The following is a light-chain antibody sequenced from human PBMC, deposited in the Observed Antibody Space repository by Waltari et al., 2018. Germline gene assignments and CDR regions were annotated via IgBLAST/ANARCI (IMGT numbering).Light chain of an antibody. V-gene: IGKV1-9*01. CDR1: QDIGTY. CDR2: GAS. Sequence: DIQFTQSPSFLSASLVDRVTITCRASQDIGTYVAWYQHQSGKAPHLLIYGASTLQSGVPSRFGGSGSGTEFTLTINSLEPEDFATYYCQQLNSYLFNFGHGTKVEI. CDR3: QQLNSYLFN. J-gene: IGKJ3*01.